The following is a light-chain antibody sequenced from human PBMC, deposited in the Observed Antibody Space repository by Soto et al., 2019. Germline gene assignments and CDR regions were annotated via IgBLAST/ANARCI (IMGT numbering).Light chain of an antibody. J-gene: IGKJ5*01. CDR1: QSVSTY. Sequence: DIQMTQSPSSRSASVGDRVAITSPASQSVSTYLNWYQKKPXKAPNLXXYGASNLQSGVTSRFSGSGAGTDFTLTINSLQPEDFATYYCQQSYSSPPITFGQGTRLEIK. CDR2: GAS. CDR3: QQSYSSPPIT. V-gene: IGKV1-39*01.